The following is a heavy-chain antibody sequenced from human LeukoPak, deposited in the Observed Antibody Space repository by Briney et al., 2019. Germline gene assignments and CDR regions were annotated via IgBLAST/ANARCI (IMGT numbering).Heavy chain of an antibody. CDR3: ARDPGRYFDWLFPTDEYFQH. D-gene: IGHD3-9*01. CDR2: FYSGGSI. CDR1: GFTVSSNY. V-gene: IGHV3-53*01. Sequence: PGGSLRLSCAVSGFTVSSNYMSWVRQAPGKGLEWVSVFYSGGSIYYADSVKGRFTISRDNSKNTLYLQMNYLRAEDTAVYYCARDPGRYFDWLFPTDEYFQHWGQSTLVTVSS. J-gene: IGHJ1*01.